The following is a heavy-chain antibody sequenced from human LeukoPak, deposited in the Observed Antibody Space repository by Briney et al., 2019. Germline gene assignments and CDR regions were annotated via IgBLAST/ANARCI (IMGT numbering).Heavy chain of an antibody. Sequence: ASVKVSCKASGYTFTSYAMNWVQQAPGQGLEWMGWINTNTGNPTYAQGFTGRFVFSLDTSVSTAYLQISSLKAEDTAVYYCARDRLVGRIAAAGLQAINWFDPWGQGTLVTVSS. J-gene: IGHJ5*02. D-gene: IGHD6-13*01. CDR1: GYTFTSYA. V-gene: IGHV7-4-1*02. CDR3: ARDRLVGRIAAAGLQAINWFDP. CDR2: INTNTGNP.